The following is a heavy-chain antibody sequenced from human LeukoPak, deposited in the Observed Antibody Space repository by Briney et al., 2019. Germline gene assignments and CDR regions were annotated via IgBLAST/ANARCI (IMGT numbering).Heavy chain of an antibody. CDR1: GYSFTSYW. J-gene: IGHJ4*02. D-gene: IGHD3-22*01. CDR3: ARIQSLHYDSSGSHFDY. CDR2: IYPGDSDT. V-gene: IGHV5-51*01. Sequence: PGESLKISCKGSGYSFTSYWIGWVRQMPGKGLEWMGIIYPGDSDTRYSPSSQGQVTISADKSISTAYLQWSSLKASDTAMYYCARIQSLHYDSSGSHFDYWGQGTLVTVSS.